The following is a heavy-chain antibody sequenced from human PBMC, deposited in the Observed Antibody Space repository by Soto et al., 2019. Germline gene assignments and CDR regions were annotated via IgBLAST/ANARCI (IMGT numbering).Heavy chain of an antibody. CDR2: IYYSGST. V-gene: IGHV4-59*01. CDR1: GGSISSYY. Sequence: SETLSLTCTVSGGSISSYYWSWIRQPPGKGLEWIGYIYYSGSTNYNPSLKSRVTISVDTSKNQFSLKLSSVTAADTAVYYCARDSNGSTTFDYWGQGTLVTVLL. CDR3: ARDSNGSTTFDY. D-gene: IGHD1-1*01. J-gene: IGHJ4*02.